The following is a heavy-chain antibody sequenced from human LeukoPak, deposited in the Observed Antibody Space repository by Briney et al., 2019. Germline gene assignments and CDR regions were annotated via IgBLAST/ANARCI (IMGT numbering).Heavy chain of an antibody. CDR2: ISGSSSTI. Sequence: GGSLRLSCAASGFTFSTYDMNWVRQAPGKGLEWVSYISGSSSTIYFADSVKGRFTISRDNAKNSLYLQMNSLRAEDTAVYYCARESREGAFDIWGQGTMVTVSS. D-gene: IGHD5/OR15-5a*01. CDR3: ARESREGAFDI. J-gene: IGHJ3*02. CDR1: GFTFSTYD. V-gene: IGHV3-48*04.